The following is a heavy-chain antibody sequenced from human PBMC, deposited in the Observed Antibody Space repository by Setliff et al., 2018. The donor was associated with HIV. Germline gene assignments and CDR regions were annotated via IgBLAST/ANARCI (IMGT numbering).Heavy chain of an antibody. CDR1: GNSVSSGGYF. V-gene: IGHV4-31*03. J-gene: IGHJ1*01. CDR3: ARVVYGGDSLGRHFQR. Sequence: SETLSLTCTVSGNSVSSGGYFWSWIRQHPGKGLEWIGYIYHTGSTYYNPSLQSRVPISIDTFKNQFSLRLTSVTAADAAVYYCARVVYGGDSLGRHFQRWGQGTLVTVSS. D-gene: IGHD2-21*01. CDR2: IYHTGST.